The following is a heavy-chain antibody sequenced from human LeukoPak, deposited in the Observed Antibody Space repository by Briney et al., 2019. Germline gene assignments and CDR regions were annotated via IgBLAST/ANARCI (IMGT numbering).Heavy chain of an antibody. CDR2: ISSSSSYI. CDR3: AREYSSGWPPDY. J-gene: IGHJ4*02. Sequence: GGSLRLSCAASGFTFSSYSMNWVRQAPGKGLEWVSSISSSSSYIYCADSVKGRFTISRDIAKNSLYLQMNSLRAEDTAVYYCAREYSSGWPPDYWGQGTLVTVSS. D-gene: IGHD6-19*01. CDR1: GFTFSSYS. V-gene: IGHV3-21*01.